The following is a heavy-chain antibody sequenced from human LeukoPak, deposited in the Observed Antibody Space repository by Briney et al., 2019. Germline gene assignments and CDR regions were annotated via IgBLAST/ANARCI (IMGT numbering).Heavy chain of an antibody. Sequence: ASVQVSCKASGYTFTTYYIHWVRQAPGQGLEWMGIINPSGGGTSNAEKFQGRVTMTRDTSTSTVYMELSSLRSEDTAVYYCARAAANLAGVYYHYAMDVWGQGTTVTVSS. D-gene: IGHD6-13*01. CDR2: INPSGGGT. CDR3: ARAAANLAGVYYHYAMDV. CDR1: GYTFTTYY. J-gene: IGHJ6*02. V-gene: IGHV1-46*01.